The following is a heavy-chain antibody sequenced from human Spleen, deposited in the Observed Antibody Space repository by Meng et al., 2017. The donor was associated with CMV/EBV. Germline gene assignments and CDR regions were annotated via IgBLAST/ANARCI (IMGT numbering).Heavy chain of an antibody. CDR2: ISGSGDST. J-gene: IGHJ6*02. CDR3: AFLDCSSTSCTDYYYYGMDV. Sequence: GESLKISCAASGFTFSNYAMSWVRQAPGKGLEWVSVISGSGDSTYYADSVKGRFTISRDNSKSTLYLQVNSLRAGDTAVYYCAFLDCSSTSCTDYYYYGMDVWGQGTTVTVSS. D-gene: IGHD2-2*01. CDR1: GFTFSNYA. V-gene: IGHV3-23*01.